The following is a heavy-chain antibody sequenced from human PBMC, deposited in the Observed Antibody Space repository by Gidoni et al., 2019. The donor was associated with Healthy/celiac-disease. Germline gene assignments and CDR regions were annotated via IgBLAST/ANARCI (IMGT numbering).Heavy chain of an antibody. CDR3: ARLASGYYDSSGYYYSYYFDY. J-gene: IGHJ4*02. CDR1: GYSFTSYC. Sequence: DVQLVQPGAEVKKPGESLKISCTGSGYSFTSYCIGWVRKMPVKGLGWMGIIYPGDSDSRYSLSFQGQVTISADKCISTAYLQWSSVKASDTAMYYCARLASGYYDSSGYYYSYYFDYWGQGTLVTVSS. V-gene: IGHV5-51*01. CDR2: IYPGDSDS. D-gene: IGHD3-22*01.